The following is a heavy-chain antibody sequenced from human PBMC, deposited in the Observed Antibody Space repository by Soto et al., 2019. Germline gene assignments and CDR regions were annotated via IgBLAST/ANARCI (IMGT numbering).Heavy chain of an antibody. CDR1: GFTFNQYA. CDR2: ISYDGSDR. J-gene: IGHJ4*02. V-gene: IGHV3-30*03. Sequence: GGSLRLSCAASGFTFNQYAMNWVRQAPGKGLEWVAMISYDGSDRYYRDSVQGRFTISRDDSKNTVFLQMNSLRTEDTAMYYCARSTYCNGGSCYPQYWGPGTLVTVSS. CDR3: ARSTYCNGGSCYPQY. D-gene: IGHD2-15*01.